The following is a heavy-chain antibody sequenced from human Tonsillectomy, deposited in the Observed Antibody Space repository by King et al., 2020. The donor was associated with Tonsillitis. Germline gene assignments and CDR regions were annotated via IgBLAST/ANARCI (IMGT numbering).Heavy chain of an antibody. V-gene: IGHV3-7*03. J-gene: IGHJ6*02. CDR1: GFTFSSYW. CDR3: ARDPACRGGSCYSVYYYYYGMDV. Sequence: VQLVESGGGLVQPGGSLRLSCAASGFTFSSYWMSWVRQAPGKGLEWVANIKQDGSEKYYVDSVKGRFTISRDNAKNSLYLQMNSLRAEDTAVYYCARDPACRGGSCYSVYYYYYGMDVWGQGTTVTVSS. D-gene: IGHD2-15*01. CDR2: IKQDGSEK.